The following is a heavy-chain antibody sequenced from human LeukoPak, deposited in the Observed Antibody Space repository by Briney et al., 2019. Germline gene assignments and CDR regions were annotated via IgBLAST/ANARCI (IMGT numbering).Heavy chain of an antibody. CDR1: GGSISSYY. Sequence: PSETLSLTCTVSGGSISSYYWRWIRQPPGKGLEWIGYIYYSGSTNYNPSLKSRVTISVDTSKNQFSLKLSSVTAADTAVYYCARATLIAAAGNWFDPWGQGTLVTVSS. V-gene: IGHV4-59*01. CDR2: IYYSGST. CDR3: ARATLIAAAGNWFDP. D-gene: IGHD6-13*01. J-gene: IGHJ5*02.